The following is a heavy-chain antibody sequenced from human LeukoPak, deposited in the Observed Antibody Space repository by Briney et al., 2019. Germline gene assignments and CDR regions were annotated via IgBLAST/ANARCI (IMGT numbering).Heavy chain of an antibody. CDR1: GGSISSSKW. V-gene: IGHV3-7*01. CDR3: ARELGSYSSSSQGDY. Sequence: PSETLSLTCAVSGGSISSSKWWSWVRQPPGKGLEWVANIQQDGSDKYYVDSVKGRFTISRDNAKNSLYLQMNSLRAEDTAVYYCARELGSYSSSSQGDYLGQGTLVTVSS. J-gene: IGHJ4*02. D-gene: IGHD6-6*01. CDR2: IQQDGSDK.